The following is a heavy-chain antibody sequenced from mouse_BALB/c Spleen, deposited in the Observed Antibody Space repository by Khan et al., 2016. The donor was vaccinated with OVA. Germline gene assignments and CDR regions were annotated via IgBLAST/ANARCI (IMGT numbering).Heavy chain of an antibody. D-gene: IGHD2-3*01. CDR2: IYRGTGST. Sequence: QVRLKQSGDDLVRPGGSVKLSCKSSGCNVTAYWIDWVRRRSGQGLEWMARIYRGTGSTYYNATFKGKATLTADKASSTAYMQLSTLKSAAPALFYCARWGYDGSSCIDHWGQGTSVTVSS. J-gene: IGHJ4*01. CDR3: ARWGYDGSSCIDH. V-gene: IGHV1-76*01. CDR1: GCNVTAYW.